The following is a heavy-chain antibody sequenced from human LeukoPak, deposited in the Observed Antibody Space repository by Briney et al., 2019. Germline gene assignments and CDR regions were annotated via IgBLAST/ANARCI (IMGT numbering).Heavy chain of an antibody. CDR1: GGSISSYY. D-gene: IGHD3-22*01. CDR2: IYYSGST. V-gene: IGHV4-59*01. J-gene: IGHJ4*02. CDR3: ARADPSGYYRYYFDY. Sequence: SETLSLTCTVSGGSISSYYWSWIRQPPGKGLECIGYIYYSGSTNYNPSLKSRVTISVDTSKNQFSLKLSSVTAADTAVYYCARADPSGYYRYYFDYWGQGTLVTVSS.